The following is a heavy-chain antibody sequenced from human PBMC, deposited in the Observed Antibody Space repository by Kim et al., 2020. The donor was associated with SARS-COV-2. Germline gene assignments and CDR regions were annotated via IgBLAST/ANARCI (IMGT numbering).Heavy chain of an antibody. Sequence: ASVKVSCKASGYTFSDYYIHWVRQAPGQGLQWMGRINPKSGATNFLQKFQDRVTVTRDTSISTAYMELSSLRSDDTAVYYCARAYCSTPNCRWGWFDPWGQGTLVSVSS. CDR2: INPKSGAT. V-gene: IGHV1-2*06. D-gene: IGHD2-15*01. CDR3: ARAYCSTPNCRWGWFDP. CDR1: GYTFSDYY. J-gene: IGHJ5*02.